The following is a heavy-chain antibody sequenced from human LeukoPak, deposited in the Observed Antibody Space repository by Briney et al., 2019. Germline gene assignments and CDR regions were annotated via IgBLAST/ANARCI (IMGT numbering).Heavy chain of an antibody. J-gene: IGHJ4*02. V-gene: IGHV3-21*01. CDR2: INSRSSYI. D-gene: IGHD3-9*01. Sequence: GGSLRLSCAASGFTFGSYSMNWVRQAPGKGLEWVSSINSRSSYIWYADSVKGRFTISRDNAKNSLYLHMNSLRAEDTAVYYCARGGDWANDYWGQGTLVTVSS. CDR1: GFTFGSYS. CDR3: ARGGDWANDY.